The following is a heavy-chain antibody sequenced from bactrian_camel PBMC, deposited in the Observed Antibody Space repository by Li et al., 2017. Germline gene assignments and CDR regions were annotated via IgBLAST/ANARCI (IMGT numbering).Heavy chain of an antibody. V-gene: IGHV3S1*01. CDR2: IWTGGDST. CDR1: ADTTTDYC. Sequence: HVQLVESGGGSVQSGGSLRLSCAVSADTTTDYCMGWVRQAPGKEREGVAAIWTGGDSTYYANSVKGRFTISRDNAENTIYLQMNSLKPEDTAFYYCAADSRRLCHHNAHEYSVWGQGTQVTVS. J-gene: IGHJ4*01. CDR3: AADSRRLCHHNAHEYSV. D-gene: IGHD4*01.